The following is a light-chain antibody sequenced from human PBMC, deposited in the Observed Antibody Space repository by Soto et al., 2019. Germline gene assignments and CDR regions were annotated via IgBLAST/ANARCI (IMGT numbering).Light chain of an antibody. CDR3: CSYAGDYTFV. Sequence: QSAPTQPRSVSGSPGQSVTLSCTGTSSDVGGYNYVTWYQQYPGKAPKVMIYDVKTRPSGVPDRFSGSKSGNTASLTISGLQAEDEADYYCCSYAGDYTFVFGTGTKLTVL. J-gene: IGLJ1*01. CDR2: DVK. V-gene: IGLV2-11*01. CDR1: SSDVGGYNY.